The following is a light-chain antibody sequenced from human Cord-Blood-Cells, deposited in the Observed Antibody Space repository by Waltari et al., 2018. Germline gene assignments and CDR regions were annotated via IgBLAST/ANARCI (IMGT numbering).Light chain of an antibody. V-gene: IGKV1-39*01. Sequence: DIQMTQSPSSLSASVGDRVTITCRASQSISSYLNWYQQKPGKAPKLLIYAASSLQSGVPSRFSGSGSGTDFTLTISSLEPEDFAVYYCQQRSNWPPWTFGPGTKVDIK. J-gene: IGKJ3*01. CDR2: AAS. CDR3: QQRSNWPPWT. CDR1: QSISSY.